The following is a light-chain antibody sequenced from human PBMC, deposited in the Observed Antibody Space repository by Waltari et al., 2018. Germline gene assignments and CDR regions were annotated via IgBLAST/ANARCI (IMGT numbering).Light chain of an antibody. CDR1: QSVSSY. V-gene: IGKV3-11*01. J-gene: IGKJ5*01. CDR2: DAS. CDR3: QQRSNWPIT. Sequence: EIVLTQSPATLSLSPGDRATLSCRASQSVSSYLAWYQQKPGQAPRLLIYDASNRATGIPARFSGSGSGTDFTLTISSLEPEDFAVYYCQQRSNWPITFGQATRLEIK.